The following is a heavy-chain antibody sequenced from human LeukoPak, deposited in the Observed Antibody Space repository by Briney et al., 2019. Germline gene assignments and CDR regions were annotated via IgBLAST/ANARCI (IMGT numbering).Heavy chain of an antibody. CDR2: IYHSGST. Sequence: SKTLSLTCAVSGYSISSGYYWGWIRQPPGKGLEWIGSIYHSGSTYYNPSLKSRVTISVDTSKNQFSLKLSSVTAADTAVYYCARIATEDFWSGYTYYFDYWGQGTLVTVSS. CDR1: GYSISSGYY. D-gene: IGHD3-3*01. CDR3: ARIATEDFWSGYTYYFDY. J-gene: IGHJ4*02. V-gene: IGHV4-38-2*01.